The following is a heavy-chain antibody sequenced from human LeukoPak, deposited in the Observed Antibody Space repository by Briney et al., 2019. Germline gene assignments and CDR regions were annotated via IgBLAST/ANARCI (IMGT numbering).Heavy chain of an antibody. CDR1: GGSISNYY. CDR2: IYDTGIT. CDR3: ARVRNFPDAFDI. J-gene: IGHJ3*02. V-gene: IGHV4-59*01. Sequence: SETPSLTCTVSGGSISNYYWAWIRQPPGRGLEWIGYIYDTGITKDNPALKSRLTISLQTSRNQFSLNLSSLTAADRAIYYCARVRNFPDAFDIWGQGRMVTVSS.